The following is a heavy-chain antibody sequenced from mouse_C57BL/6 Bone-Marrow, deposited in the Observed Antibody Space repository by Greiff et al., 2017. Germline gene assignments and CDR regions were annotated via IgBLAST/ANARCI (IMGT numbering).Heavy chain of an antibody. CDR2: ISYDGSN. D-gene: IGHD2-2*01. Sequence: EVKLVESGPGLVKPSQSLSLTCSVTGYSITSGYYWNRIRQFPGNKLEWMGYISYDGSNNYNPSLKNRISITRDTSKNQFFLKLNSVTTEDTATYYCARAGSYFDYWGQGTTLTVSS. CDR1: GYSITSGYY. V-gene: IGHV3-6*01. J-gene: IGHJ2*01. CDR3: ARAGSYFDY.